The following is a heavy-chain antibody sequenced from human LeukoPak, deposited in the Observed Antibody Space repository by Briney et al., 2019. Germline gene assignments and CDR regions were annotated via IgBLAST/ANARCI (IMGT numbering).Heavy chain of an antibody. CDR2: IYYTGDT. Sequence: SQTLSLTCTVSGGSINSGGYYWSWIRQPPGKGPEWIGYIYYTGDTHYNPSLKSRVTISADRSKNQFSLNLNSVTAADTAVYYCARSTWLLDKWGQGTLVTVSS. CDR1: GGSINSGGYY. D-gene: IGHD3-22*01. V-gene: IGHV4-30-2*01. CDR3: ARSTWLLDK. J-gene: IGHJ4*02.